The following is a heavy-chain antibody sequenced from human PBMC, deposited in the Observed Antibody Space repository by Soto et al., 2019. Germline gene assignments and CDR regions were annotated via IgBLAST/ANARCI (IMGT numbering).Heavy chain of an antibody. Sequence: QLQLQESDRGLVKPSETLSLTCTVSGGSISSDTYYWGWIRQSPEKGLEWIASVSYSGSTYYNPTLKSRVTISEDTSKSQFSLKLRSVTAADTAVYYCVRFWPPPDSDLLTAYSDAFDYWGQGTLVTISS. J-gene: IGHJ4*02. CDR2: VSYSGST. CDR1: GGSISSDTYY. CDR3: VRFWPPPDSDLLTAYSDAFDY. D-gene: IGHD3-9*01. V-gene: IGHV4-39*01.